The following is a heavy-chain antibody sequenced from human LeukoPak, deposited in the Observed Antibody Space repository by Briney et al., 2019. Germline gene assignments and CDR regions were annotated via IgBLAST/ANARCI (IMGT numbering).Heavy chain of an antibody. CDR3: ARHRSDGTYPLDY. CDR2: IYSSGST. Sequence: PSETLSLTCTVSGGSLSHSYWSWVRQPPGKGLEWIGHIYSSGSTTYSPSLKSRVTMSVDTSKNQFSLKLTSVTAADTAVYYCARHRSDGTYPLDYWGQGALVTVSS. CDR1: GGSLSHSY. V-gene: IGHV4-59*08. J-gene: IGHJ4*02. D-gene: IGHD1-26*01.